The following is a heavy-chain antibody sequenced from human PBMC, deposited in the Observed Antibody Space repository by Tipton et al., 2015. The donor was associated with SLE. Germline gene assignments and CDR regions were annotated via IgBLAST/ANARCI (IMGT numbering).Heavy chain of an antibody. J-gene: IGHJ2*01. V-gene: IGHV1-2*06. CDR2: INPNSGGT. CDR3: ARENSDYSYWYFDL. Sequence: QSGPEVKKPGASVKVSCKASGYTFTGYYMHWVRQAPGQGLEWMGRINPNSGGTNYAQKFQGRVTMTRDTSISTAYMELSRLRSDDTAVYYCARENSDYSYWYFDLWGRGTLVTVSS. D-gene: IGHD4-11*01. CDR1: GYTFTGYY.